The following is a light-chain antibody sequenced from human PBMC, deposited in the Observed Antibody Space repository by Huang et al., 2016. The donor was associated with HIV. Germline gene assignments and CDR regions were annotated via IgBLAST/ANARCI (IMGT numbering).Light chain of an antibody. J-gene: IGKJ1*01. CDR3: QQYNNWPPWT. V-gene: IGKV3-15*01. CDR1: QSVSSN. Sequence: EMVMTQSPATLSVSPGERATLSCRASQSVSSNLAWYQQKPGQAPRLLIYAASTRATGVPARFSGSGSGTEFTLTISSLQSEDFAIYYCQQYNNWPPWTFGQGTKVEI. CDR2: AAS.